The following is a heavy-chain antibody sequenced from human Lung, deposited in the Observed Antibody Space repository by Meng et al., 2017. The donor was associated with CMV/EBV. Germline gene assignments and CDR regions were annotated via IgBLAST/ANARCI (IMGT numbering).Heavy chain of an antibody. Sequence: SCAASGFTFDDHAMHWVRQRPGKGLEWVSLITWDGGNTYYADSVKGRFTISRDNSKNSLYLQMNSLRTEDTALYYCAKDGSDSSLGWLDPWGQGXLVTVSS. CDR2: ITWDGGNT. D-gene: IGHD2-15*01. V-gene: IGHV3-43D*03. CDR3: AKDGSDSSLGWLDP. J-gene: IGHJ5*02. CDR1: GFTFDDHA.